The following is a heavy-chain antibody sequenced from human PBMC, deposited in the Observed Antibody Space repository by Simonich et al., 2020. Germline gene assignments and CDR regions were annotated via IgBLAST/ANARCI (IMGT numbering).Heavy chain of an antibody. J-gene: IGHJ4*02. Sequence: QVQLVQSGAEVKKPGSSVKVSCKASGGTFSSYAISWVRQAPGQGLEWMRGNSLYLGKANYGQKFKGRVTITADKSPSTAYMELGSLRSEDTAVYYCARTNTMRELDTMVRGVDYFDYWGQGTLVTVSS. CDR2: NSLYLGKA. D-gene: IGHD3-10*01. CDR1: GGTFSSYA. V-gene: IGHV1-69*06. CDR3: ARTNTMRELDTMVRGVDYFDY.